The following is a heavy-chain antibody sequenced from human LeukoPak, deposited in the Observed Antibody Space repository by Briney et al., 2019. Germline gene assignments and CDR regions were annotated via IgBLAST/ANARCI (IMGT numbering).Heavy chain of an antibody. CDR2: INTSGGST. V-gene: IGHV1-46*01. CDR1: GYTFTSYY. CDR3: ARGHSTGDPKGYYYYMDV. D-gene: IGHD7-27*01. J-gene: IGHJ6*03. Sequence: ASVKVSCKASGYTFTSYYMHWVRQAPGQGLEWMGIINTSGGSTSYAQKFQGRVTMTRDMSTSTVYMELSSLRSEDTAVYYCARGHSTGDPKGYYYYMDVWGKGATVTVSS.